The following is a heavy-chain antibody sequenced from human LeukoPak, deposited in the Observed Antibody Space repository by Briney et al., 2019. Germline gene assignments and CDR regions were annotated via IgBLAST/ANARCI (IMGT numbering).Heavy chain of an antibody. J-gene: IGHJ3*02. CDR2: INHSGST. D-gene: IGHD3-10*01. Sequence: SETLSLTCAVYGGSFSGYYWSWIRQPPGKGLEWIGEINHSGSTNYNPSLKSRVTMSVDTSKNQFSLKLSSVTAADTAVYYCARHYGSGSYYHDAFDIWGQGTMVTVSS. V-gene: IGHV4-34*01. CDR3: ARHYGSGSYYHDAFDI. CDR1: GGSFSGYY.